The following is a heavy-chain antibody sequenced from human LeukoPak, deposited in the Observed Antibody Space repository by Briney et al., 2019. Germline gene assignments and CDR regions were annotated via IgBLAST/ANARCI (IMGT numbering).Heavy chain of an antibody. CDR2: ISSSSSYI. CDR3: ARDVGDGYNHQEIDY. Sequence: GGSLRLSCAASGFTFSSYSMNWVRQAPGKGLEWVPSISSSSSYIYYADSVKGRFTISRDNAKNSLYLQMNSLRAEDTAVYYCARDVGDGYNHQEIDYWGQGTLVTVSS. V-gene: IGHV3-21*01. D-gene: IGHD5-24*01. J-gene: IGHJ4*02. CDR1: GFTFSSYS.